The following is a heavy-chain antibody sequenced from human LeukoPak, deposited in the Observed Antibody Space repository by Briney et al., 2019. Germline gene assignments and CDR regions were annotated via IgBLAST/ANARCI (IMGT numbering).Heavy chain of an antibody. J-gene: IGHJ5*02. D-gene: IGHD3-10*01. V-gene: IGHV5-51*01. CDR2: IYPGDSDT. Sequence: GESLKISCKGSGYSFTSYWIGWVRQMPGKGLEWMGIIYPGDSDTRYSPSFQGQVTISADKSISTAYLQWSSLKPSDTAMYYCARQKVRGVINNWFDPWGQGTLVTVSS. CDR3: ARQKVRGVINNWFDP. CDR1: GYSFTSYW.